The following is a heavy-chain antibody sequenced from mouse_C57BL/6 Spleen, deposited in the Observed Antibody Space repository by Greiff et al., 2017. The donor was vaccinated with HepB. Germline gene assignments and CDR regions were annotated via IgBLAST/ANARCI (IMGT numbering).Heavy chain of an antibody. CDR1: GYAFSSSW. J-gene: IGHJ4*01. D-gene: IGHD2-4*01. CDR3: ADYDYGMDY. V-gene: IGHV1-82*01. Sequence: VQLQESGPELVKPGASVKISCKASGYAFSSSWMNWVKQRPGKGLEWIGRIYPGDGDTNYNGKFKGKATLTAYKSSSTAYMQLSSLTSEDSAVYFCADYDYGMDYWGQGTSVTVSS. CDR2: IYPGDGDT.